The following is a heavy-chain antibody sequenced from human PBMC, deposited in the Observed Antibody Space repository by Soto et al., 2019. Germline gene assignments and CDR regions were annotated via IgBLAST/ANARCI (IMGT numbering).Heavy chain of an antibody. Sequence: SVKVSCKTSGGTFSTYGTSWVRQAPGQGLEWMGGIIPVYGTTDYAQKFQGRVAITADESTRTAYMELSSLTSEDTAVYYCARAKIRSWLSQRDYGLDVWGQGTAVTVSS. V-gene: IGHV1-69*13. CDR2: IIPVYGTT. D-gene: IGHD3-9*01. J-gene: IGHJ6*02. CDR1: GGTFSTYG. CDR3: ARAKIRSWLSQRDYGLDV.